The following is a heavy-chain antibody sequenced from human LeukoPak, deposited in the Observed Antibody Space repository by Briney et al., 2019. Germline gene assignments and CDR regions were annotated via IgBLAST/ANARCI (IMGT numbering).Heavy chain of an antibody. CDR2: ISGSGGST. D-gene: IGHD3-10*01. CDR1: GFTFSSYA. J-gene: IGHJ4*02. Sequence: TGGSLRLSFAASGFTFSSYAMSWVRQAPGKGLEWVSAISGSGGSTYYADSVKGRFTISRDNSKNTLYLQMNSLRAEDTAVYYCAKLYYYGSGSYYNGNYFDYWGQGTLVTVSS. CDR3: AKLYYYGSGSYYNGNYFDY. V-gene: IGHV3-23*01.